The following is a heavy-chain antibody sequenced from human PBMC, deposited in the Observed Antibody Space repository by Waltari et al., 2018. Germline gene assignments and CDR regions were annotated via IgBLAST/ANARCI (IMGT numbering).Heavy chain of an antibody. Sequence: QVQLVESGGGVVQPGRSLRLSCAASGFTFSSYGMHWVRQAPGKGREWVAVIWYDGSNKYYADSVKGRFTISRDNSKNTLYLQMNSLRAEDTAVYYCAREVMAAAPPDYWGQGTLVTVSS. D-gene: IGHD6-13*01. J-gene: IGHJ4*02. CDR3: AREVMAAAPPDY. V-gene: IGHV3-33*01. CDR1: GFTFSSYG. CDR2: IWYDGSNK.